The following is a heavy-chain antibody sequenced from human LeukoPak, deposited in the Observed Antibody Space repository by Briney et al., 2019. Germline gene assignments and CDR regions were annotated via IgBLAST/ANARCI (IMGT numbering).Heavy chain of an antibody. Sequence: SETLSLTCTVSGGSISSYYWSWIRQPPGKGLEWIGYIYYSGSTNYNPSLKSRVTISVDTSKNQFSLKLSSVTAADTAAYYCATGRAVGAADAFDIWGQGTMVTVSS. CDR2: IYYSGST. V-gene: IGHV4-59*12. CDR1: GGSISSYY. CDR3: ATGRAVGAADAFDI. D-gene: IGHD1-26*01. J-gene: IGHJ3*02.